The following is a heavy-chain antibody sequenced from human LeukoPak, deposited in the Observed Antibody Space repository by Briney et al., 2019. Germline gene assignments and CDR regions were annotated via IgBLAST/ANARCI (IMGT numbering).Heavy chain of an antibody. CDR2: IDSSGSTI. D-gene: IGHD3-22*01. CDR1: GFTLSSYS. CDR3: TRGFYYDTSSYYYEGDY. Sequence: AGGSLRLSCAASGFTLSSYSMNWVRQAPGKGLEWVSHIDSSGSTIYYADSVKGRFTISRDNAKSSLYLQMNSLRDEDTAVYYCTRGFYYDTSSYYYEGDYWGQGTLVTVSS. J-gene: IGHJ4*02. V-gene: IGHV3-48*02.